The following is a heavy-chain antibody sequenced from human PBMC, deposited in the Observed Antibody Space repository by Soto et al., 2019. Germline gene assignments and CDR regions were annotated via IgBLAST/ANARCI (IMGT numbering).Heavy chain of an antibody. CDR2: INPKGGDS. V-gene: IGHV1-46*01. CDR3: ARVYCGGDCRKGEWFYYCGMDV. Sequence: ASVKVSCKASGYKFVDYYIHWVRQAPGQGLEWMGIINPKGGDSRYAQKFQGRVTMTSNTLTSTVYMDLRRLTSDDTAVYYCARVYCGGDCRKGEWFYYCGMDVWGQGTTVTVSS. CDR1: GYKFVDYY. D-gene: IGHD2-21*01. J-gene: IGHJ6*02.